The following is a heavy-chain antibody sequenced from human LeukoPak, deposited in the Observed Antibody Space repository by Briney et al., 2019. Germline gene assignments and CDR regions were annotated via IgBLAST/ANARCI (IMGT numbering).Heavy chain of an antibody. V-gene: IGHV3-23*01. D-gene: IGHD5-24*01. J-gene: IGHJ3*02. CDR1: GFTFSTYA. CDR3: AKHGADNSPPDDFDI. CDR2: VTGRGVRT. Sequence: PGGSLRLSCAASGFTFSTYAMSWVRQAPGNGREWVSSVTGRGVRTWYADSVKGRFTISRDNSSNTLSLQMNSLMAADTAVYYCAKHGADNSPPDDFDIWGQGTMVTVSS.